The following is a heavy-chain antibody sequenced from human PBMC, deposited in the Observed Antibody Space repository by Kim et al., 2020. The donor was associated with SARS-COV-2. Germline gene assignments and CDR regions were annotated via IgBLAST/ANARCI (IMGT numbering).Heavy chain of an antibody. CDR3: ASAVVQLFSGVVVAGNWFDP. CDR2: INTNTGNP. Sequence: ASVKVSCKASGYTFTSYAMNWVRQAPGQGLEWMGWINTNTGNPTYAQGFTGRFVFSLDTSVSTAYLQISSLKAEDTAVYYCASAVVQLFSGVVVAGNWFDPWGQGTLVTVSS. V-gene: IGHV7-4-1*02. D-gene: IGHD2-15*01. J-gene: IGHJ5*02. CDR1: GYTFTSYA.